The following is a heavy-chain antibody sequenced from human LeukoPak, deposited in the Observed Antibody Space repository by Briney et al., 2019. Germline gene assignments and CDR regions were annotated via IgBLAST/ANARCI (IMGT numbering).Heavy chain of an antibody. Sequence: GGSLRLSCAASGFTFSTYAMSWVRQAPGKGLEWVSLIGGSDGRTHYADSVKGRFTISRDNSKNTLYLEMNSLRAEDTAVYYCAKDSSSYDWGYMDVWGKGTMVTISS. CDR1: GFTFSTYA. J-gene: IGHJ6*03. CDR3: AKDSSSYDWGYMDV. D-gene: IGHD3-22*01. V-gene: IGHV3-23*01. CDR2: IGGSDGRT.